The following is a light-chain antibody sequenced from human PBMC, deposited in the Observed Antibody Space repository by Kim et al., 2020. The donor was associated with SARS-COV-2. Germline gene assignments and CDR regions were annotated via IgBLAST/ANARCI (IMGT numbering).Light chain of an antibody. J-gene: IGKJ4*01. CDR1: QSISSW. CDR2: DAS. CDR3: QQYNSYLLT. V-gene: IGKV1-5*01. Sequence: AAVGDRVTITCRASQSISSWLAWYQQKPGKAPKLLIYDASSLESGVPSRFSGSGSGTEFTLTISSLQPDDFATYYCQQYNSYLLTFGGGTKVDIK.